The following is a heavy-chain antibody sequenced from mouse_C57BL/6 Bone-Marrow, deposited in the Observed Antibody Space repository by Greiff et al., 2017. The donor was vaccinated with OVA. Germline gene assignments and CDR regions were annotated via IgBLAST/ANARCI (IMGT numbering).Heavy chain of an antibody. CDR2: IYPGDGDT. V-gene: IGHV1-82*01. Sequence: VQLQQSGPELVKPGASAKISCKASGYAFSSSWMNWVKQRPGKGLEWIGRIYPGDGDTNYNGKFKGKATLTADKSSSTAYMQLSSLTSEDSAVYFCAREEDYDWYFDVWGTGTTVTVSS. CDR3: AREEDYDWYFDV. D-gene: IGHD2-4*01. J-gene: IGHJ1*03. CDR1: GYAFSSSW.